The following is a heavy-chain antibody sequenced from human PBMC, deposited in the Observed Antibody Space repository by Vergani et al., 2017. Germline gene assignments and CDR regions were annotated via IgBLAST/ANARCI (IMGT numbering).Heavy chain of an antibody. CDR2: INHSGST. V-gene: IGHV4-34*01. Sequence: QVQLVESGGGLVKPGGSLRLSCAASGFTFSDYYMSWIRQAPGKGLEWIGEINHSGSTNYNPSLKSRVTISVDTSKNQFSLKLSSVTAADTAVYYCARGVRAVAAVGYIYFQHWGQGTLVTVSS. CDR1: GFTFSDYY. J-gene: IGHJ1*01. D-gene: IGHD6-19*01. CDR3: ARGVRAVAAVGYIYFQH.